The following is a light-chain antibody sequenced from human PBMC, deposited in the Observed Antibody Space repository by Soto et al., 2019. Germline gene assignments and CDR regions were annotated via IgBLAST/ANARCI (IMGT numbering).Light chain of an antibody. CDR2: DAS. CDR3: QQYDNLHLS. Sequence: DIQMTQSPSSLSASVGDSVTITCQATQDITNYLNWYQQKPPKAPKLLIYDASNLATVPPSPFSGSDSVTDFTFAIRGPQPKDRATADCQQYDNLHLSVGGGTEVEIK. V-gene: IGKV1-33*01. J-gene: IGKJ4*01. CDR1: QDITNY.